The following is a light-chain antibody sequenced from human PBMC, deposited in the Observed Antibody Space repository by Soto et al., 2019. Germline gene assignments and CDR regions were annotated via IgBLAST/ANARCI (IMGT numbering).Light chain of an antibody. CDR1: SSDVGGSNY. J-gene: IGLJ1*01. V-gene: IGLV2-14*01. CDR3: SSYTSSSTYV. CDR2: DVS. Sequence: SAVTQPDTVCGSPGQSITFSCTGPSSDVGGSNYVSWYQQHPGKAPKLMIYDVSNRPPGVSNRFSGSKSGNTASLTISGLQAEDEADYYCSSYTSSSTYVFGTGTKVTVL.